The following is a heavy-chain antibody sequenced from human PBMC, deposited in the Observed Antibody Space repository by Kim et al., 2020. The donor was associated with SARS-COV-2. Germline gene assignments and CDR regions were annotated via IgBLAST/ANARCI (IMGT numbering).Heavy chain of an antibody. V-gene: IGHV3-74*01. CDR3: ARVAVVSRNDAFDI. Sequence: ADSVKGRFTISRDNAKNTLYLQMNSLRAEDTAVYYCARVAVVSRNDAFDIWGQGTMVTVSS. J-gene: IGHJ3*02. D-gene: IGHD2-2*01.